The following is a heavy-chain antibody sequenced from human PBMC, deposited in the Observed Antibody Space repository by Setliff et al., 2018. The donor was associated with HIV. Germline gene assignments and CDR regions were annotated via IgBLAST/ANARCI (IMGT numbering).Heavy chain of an antibody. CDR2: IKQDGSEK. D-gene: IGHD3-22*01. CDR3: ATGYFYDSSGYKH. J-gene: IGHJ4*02. CDR1: GFTFSSYW. Sequence: GGSLRLSCAASGFTFSSYWMSWVRQAPGKGLEWVANIKQDGSEKYYVDSVKGRFTISRDNAKNSLYLQMNSLRAEDTAVYYCATGYFYDSSGYKHWGQGTLVTVSS. V-gene: IGHV3-7*01.